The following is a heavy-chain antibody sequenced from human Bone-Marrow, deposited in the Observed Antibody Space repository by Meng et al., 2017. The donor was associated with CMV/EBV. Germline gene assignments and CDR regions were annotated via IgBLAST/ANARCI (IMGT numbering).Heavy chain of an antibody. CDR2: IRYDGSYK. D-gene: IGHD2-2*01. CDR1: GFTFISYG. Sequence: GESLKISCAASGFTFISYGMHWVRQAPGKGLEWVAFIRYDGSYKYYADSVKGRFTISRDNSKNTLYLQMNSLRAEDTAVYYCAKDLYCSSTSCPSFYYYYGMDVWGQGTKVTVSS. V-gene: IGHV3-30*02. J-gene: IGHJ6*02. CDR3: AKDLYCSSTSCPSFYYYYGMDV.